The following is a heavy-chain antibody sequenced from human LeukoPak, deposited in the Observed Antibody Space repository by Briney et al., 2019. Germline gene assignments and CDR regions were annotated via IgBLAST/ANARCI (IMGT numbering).Heavy chain of an antibody. CDR3: ARDWGGWYGGAFDI. D-gene: IGHD6-19*01. Sequence: GASVKVSCKASGYTFTGYYMHWVRQAPGQGPEWMGWINPNSGGTNYAQKFQGRVTMTRDTSISTAYMELSRLRSDDTAVYYCARDWGGWYGGAFDIWGQGTMVTVSS. J-gene: IGHJ3*02. CDR2: INPNSGGT. V-gene: IGHV1-2*02. CDR1: GYTFTGYY.